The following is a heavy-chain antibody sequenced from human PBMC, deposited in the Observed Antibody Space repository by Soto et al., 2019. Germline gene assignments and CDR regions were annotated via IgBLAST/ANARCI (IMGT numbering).Heavy chain of an antibody. CDR3: AKDVSGSSY. D-gene: IGHD5-12*01. V-gene: IGHV3-30-3*01. J-gene: IGHJ4*02. CDR1: GFTFSTYA. Sequence: GGSLRLSCAASGFTFSTYAMHWVCQAPGKGLEWVAVVSSDGSNKYYADSVKGRFTISRDNSKNTLFLQMNSLRAEDTAVYYCAKDVSGSSYWGQGTLVTVSS. CDR2: VSSDGSNK.